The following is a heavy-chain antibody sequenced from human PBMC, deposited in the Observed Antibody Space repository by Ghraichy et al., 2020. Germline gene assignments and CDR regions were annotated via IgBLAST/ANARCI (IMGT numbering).Heavy chain of an antibody. D-gene: IGHD5-12*01. Sequence: SETLSLTCTVSGGSISSYYWSWIRQPPGKGLEWIGYIYYSGSTNYNPSLKSRVTISVDTSKNQFSLKLSSVTAADTAVYYCARHRGWLRLNSFDYWGQGTLVTVSS. V-gene: IGHV4-59*01. CDR2: IYYSGST. CDR3: ARHRGWLRLNSFDY. CDR1: GGSISSYY. J-gene: IGHJ4*02.